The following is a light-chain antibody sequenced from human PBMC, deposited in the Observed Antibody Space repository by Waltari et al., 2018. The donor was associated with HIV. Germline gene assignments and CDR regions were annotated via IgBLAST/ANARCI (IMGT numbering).Light chain of an antibody. CDR1: QSIASL. CDR2: AAS. V-gene: IGKV1-12*01. Sequence: DIQMTQSPSSVSASVGDKVTITCRASQSIASLLAWYQQKPGKPPKLLIYAASTLHSGVPSRFSGSGYGTDFILTISSLQPEDFANYYCQQANSFPITFGQGTRLEI. CDR3: QQANSFPIT. J-gene: IGKJ5*01.